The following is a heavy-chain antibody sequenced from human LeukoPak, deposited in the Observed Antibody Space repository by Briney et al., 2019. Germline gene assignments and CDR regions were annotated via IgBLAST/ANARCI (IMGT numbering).Heavy chain of an antibody. J-gene: IGHJ4*02. CDR2: IYPSVTT. V-gene: IGHV4-4*07. CDR3: ARSPGSDFDY. CDR1: GGSITSYY. D-gene: IGHD3-10*01. Sequence: SETLSLTCTVSGGSITSYYWNWIRQPAGKALEWIGRIYPSVTTNYNPSLKSRATMSVDTSKNQFSLKLTSVTAADTAVYYCARSPGSDFDYWGQGTLVTVSS.